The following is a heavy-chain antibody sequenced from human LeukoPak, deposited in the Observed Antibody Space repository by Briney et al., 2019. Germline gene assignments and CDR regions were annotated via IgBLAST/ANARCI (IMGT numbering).Heavy chain of an antibody. CDR2: IYYSGGI. V-gene: IGHV4-28*05. D-gene: IGHD4-17*01. CDR1: GFTFSDYY. Sequence: PGGSLRLSCAASGFTFSDYYMSWIRQPPGKGLEWIGHIYYSGGIYYNPSLKSRVTMSVDTSKNQFSLKLSSVTAVDTAVYYCARKATTGPTKAAFDIWGQGTMVTVSS. J-gene: IGHJ3*02. CDR3: ARKATTGPTKAAFDI.